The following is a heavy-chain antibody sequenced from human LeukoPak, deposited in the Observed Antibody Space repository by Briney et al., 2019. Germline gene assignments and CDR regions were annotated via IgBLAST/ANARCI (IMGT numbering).Heavy chain of an antibody. J-gene: IGHJ4*02. CDR1: GGTFSSYT. CDR2: IIPILGIA. V-gene: IGHV1-69*02. CDR3: ASIAVAGRRNFDY. D-gene: IGHD6-19*01. Sequence: ASVKVSCKASGGTFSSYTISWVRQAPGQGLEWMGRIIPILGIANYAQKFQGRVTITADKSTSTAYMELSSLRSEVTAVYYCASIAVAGRRNFDYWGQGTLVTVSS.